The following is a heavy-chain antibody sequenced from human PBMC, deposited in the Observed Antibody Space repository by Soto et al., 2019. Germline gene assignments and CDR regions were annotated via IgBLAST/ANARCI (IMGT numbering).Heavy chain of an antibody. CDR1: GGSFSGYY. Sequence: SETLSLTCAVYGGSFSGYYWSWLRQPPGKGLEWIGGIDHSGSATQNPSLKTRVTISVDTSKNQFSLRLGSLTAADTAVYYCARAVQGDAPGKDFFDSWGQGTPVTVSS. D-gene: IGHD2-21*02. V-gene: IGHV4-34*01. J-gene: IGHJ4*02. CDR2: IDHSGSA. CDR3: ARAVQGDAPGKDFFDS.